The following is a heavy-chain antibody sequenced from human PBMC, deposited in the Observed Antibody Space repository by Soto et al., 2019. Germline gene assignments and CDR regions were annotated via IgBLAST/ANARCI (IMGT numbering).Heavy chain of an antibody. CDR3: ARDLHDCSGGSCYRSDDAFHI. CDR1: GGSISSYY. J-gene: IGHJ3*02. CDR2: IYSSGST. V-gene: IGHV4-59*01. D-gene: IGHD2-15*01. Sequence: QVQLQESGPGLVKPSETLSLTCTVSGGSISSYYWSWIRQPPGKGLEWIGYIYSSGSTNYNPSLKSRVTISVDTSKNQISLKLSSVTAADTAVYYCARDLHDCSGGSCYRSDDAFHIWGQGTTVTVSS.